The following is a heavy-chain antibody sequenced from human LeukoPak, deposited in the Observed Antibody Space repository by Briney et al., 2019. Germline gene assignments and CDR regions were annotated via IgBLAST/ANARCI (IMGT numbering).Heavy chain of an antibody. CDR2: ISYDGSNK. J-gene: IGHJ4*02. V-gene: IGHV3-30*04. CDR1: GFTFSSYA. CDR3: ARDSVAYCGGDCYSAFDY. D-gene: IGHD2-21*02. Sequence: GGSLRLSCAASGFTFSSYAMHGVRHAPGKGLEGVADISYDGSNKLYADSVKGRLTIPRQIPKNTLYLQMNSLRAEDTAVYYCARDSVAYCGGDCYSAFDYWGQGTLVTVSS.